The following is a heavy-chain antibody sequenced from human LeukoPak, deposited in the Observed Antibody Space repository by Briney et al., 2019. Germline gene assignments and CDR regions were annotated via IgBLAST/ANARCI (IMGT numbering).Heavy chain of an antibody. D-gene: IGHD2-15*01. Sequence: SETLSLTCTVSGGSISSYYWSWIRQPAGKGLEWIGRIYTSGSTNYNPSLKSRVTMSVDTSKNQFSLKLSSVTAADTAVYYCARVPLYCSGGSCYMGAFDIWGQGTMVTVSS. CDR3: ARVPLYCSGGSCYMGAFDI. CDR1: GGSISSYY. CDR2: IYTSGST. V-gene: IGHV4-4*07. J-gene: IGHJ3*02.